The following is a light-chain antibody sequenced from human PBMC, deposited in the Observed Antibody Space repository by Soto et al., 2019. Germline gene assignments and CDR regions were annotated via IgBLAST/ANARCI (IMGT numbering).Light chain of an antibody. V-gene: IGKV3-15*01. CDR3: QHYNNWPPWT. CDR1: QSVRSN. J-gene: IGKJ1*01. CDR2: GAS. Sequence: EIVMTQSPATLSVSPVEIATLSFMASQSVRSNLAWYQQKPGQAPRLLIYGASTRATGIPARFSGSGSGTEFTLTISSLQSEDFAVYYCQHYNNWPPWTFGQGTKV.